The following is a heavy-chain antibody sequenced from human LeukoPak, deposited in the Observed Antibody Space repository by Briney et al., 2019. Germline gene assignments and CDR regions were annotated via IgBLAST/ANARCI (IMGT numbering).Heavy chain of an antibody. Sequence: ASVKLSCKASGYTFTSYAMNWVRQAPGQGLEWMAWINPDSGGTNYAQKFQGRVTMTRDTSISTAYMELSRLRSDDTAVYYCARGRLGTWFGELKAWGQGTLVTVSS. CDR2: INPDSGGT. CDR1: GYTFTSYA. V-gene: IGHV1-2*02. D-gene: IGHD3-10*01. CDR3: ARGRLGTWFGELKA. J-gene: IGHJ5*02.